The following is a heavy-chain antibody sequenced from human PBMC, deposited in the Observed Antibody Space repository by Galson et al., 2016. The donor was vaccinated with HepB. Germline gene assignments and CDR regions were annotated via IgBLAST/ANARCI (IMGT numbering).Heavy chain of an antibody. CDR2: INHSGST. CDR1: GGSFSGYY. V-gene: IGHV4-34*01. Sequence: SETLSLTCAVYGGSFSGYYWSWIRQPPGKGLEWIGEINHSGSTNYNPSLKSRVTISVDTSKNQFSLKLSSVTAADTAVYYCARTGYCSSTSCYAGDYWGQGTLVTVSS. D-gene: IGHD2-2*03. J-gene: IGHJ4*02. CDR3: ARTGYCSSTSCYAGDY.